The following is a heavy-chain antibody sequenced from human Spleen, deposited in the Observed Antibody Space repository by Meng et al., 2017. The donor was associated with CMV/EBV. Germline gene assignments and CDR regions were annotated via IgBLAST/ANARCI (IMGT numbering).Heavy chain of an antibody. CDR2: IRTKTYGGTT. CDR1: GFTFSSYC. D-gene: IGHD2-21*01. V-gene: IGHV3-49*04. J-gene: IGHJ6*02. CDR3: TRVVIYKAYGMDV. Sequence: GESLKISCAASGFTFSSYCMNWVRQAPGKGLEWVGFIRTKTYGGTTEYAASVRGRFTISRDDSKTTAYLQMNKLKTEDTAVYYCTRVVIYKAYGMDVWGQGTTVTVSS.